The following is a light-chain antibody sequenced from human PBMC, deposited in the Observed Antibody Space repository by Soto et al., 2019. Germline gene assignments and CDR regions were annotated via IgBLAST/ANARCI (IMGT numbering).Light chain of an antibody. CDR2: GNS. J-gene: IGLJ3*02. CDR3: SSYTSTSTRV. Sequence: QSVLTQPPSVSGAPGQTVTISCTGSSSNIGAGFDVHWYQQLPGTAPKVFIYGNSNRPSGVPDRFSGSKSGTSASLAITGLQAEDEADYYCSSYTSTSTRVFGGGTKLTVL. CDR1: SSNIGAGFD. V-gene: IGLV1-40*01.